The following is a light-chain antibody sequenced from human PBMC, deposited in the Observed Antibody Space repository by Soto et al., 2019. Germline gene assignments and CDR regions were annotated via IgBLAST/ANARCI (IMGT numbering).Light chain of an antibody. Sequence: QSVLTQPPSVSGAPGQRVTISCTGSSSNTGAGYDVHWYQQLPGTAPKLLIYGNTNRPSGVPDRFSGSKSGTSASLVITGLQAEDEADYYCQSFDSRLSGSVFGGGTKLTVL. CDR2: GNT. CDR1: SSNTGAGYD. CDR3: QSFDSRLSGSV. J-gene: IGLJ3*02. V-gene: IGLV1-40*01.